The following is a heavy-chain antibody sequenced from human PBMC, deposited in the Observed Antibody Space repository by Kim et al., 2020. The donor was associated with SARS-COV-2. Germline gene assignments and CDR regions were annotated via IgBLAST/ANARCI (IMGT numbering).Heavy chain of an antibody. Sequence: DSVKGRFTIPRDNSKNTVYLQMNSLGAEETAVYYCAKMYCSSTSCYRVDYWGQGTLVTVSS. CDR3: AKMYCSSTSCYRVDY. V-gene: IGHV3-23*01. D-gene: IGHD2-2*02. J-gene: IGHJ4*02.